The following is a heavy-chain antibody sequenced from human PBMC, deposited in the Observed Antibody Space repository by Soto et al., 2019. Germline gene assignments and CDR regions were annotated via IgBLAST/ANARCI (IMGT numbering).Heavy chain of an antibody. V-gene: IGHV3-33*01. CDR2: IWYDGSNK. D-gene: IGHD3-9*01. CDR1: GFTFGSYG. J-gene: IGHJ5*02. Sequence: PGGSLRLSCAASGFTFGSYGMHWVRQAPGKGLEWVAVIWYDGSNKYYADSVKGRFTISRDNSKNTLYLQMNSLRAEDTAVYYCATGRLRLDWFDPWGQGTLVTVSS. CDR3: ATGRLRLDWFDP.